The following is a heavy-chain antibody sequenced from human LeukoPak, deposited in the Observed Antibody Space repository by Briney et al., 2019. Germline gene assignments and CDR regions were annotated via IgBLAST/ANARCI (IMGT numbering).Heavy chain of an antibody. Sequence: SQTLSLTCTVSGGSISSGSYYWSWIRQPAGKGLEWIGRIYTSGSTNYNPSLKSRVTISVDTSKNQFSLKLSSVTAADTAVYYCAREVGYCSSTSCYRGSYYYYMDVWGKGTTVTVSS. CDR2: IYTSGST. J-gene: IGHJ6*03. V-gene: IGHV4-61*02. CDR1: GGSISSGSYY. D-gene: IGHD2-2*02. CDR3: AREVGYCSSTSCYRGSYYYYMDV.